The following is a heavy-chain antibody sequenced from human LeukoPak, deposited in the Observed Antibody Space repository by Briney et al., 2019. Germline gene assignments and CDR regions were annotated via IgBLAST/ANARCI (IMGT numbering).Heavy chain of an antibody. J-gene: IGHJ4*02. D-gene: IGHD1-26*01. CDR2: IYHSGST. V-gene: IGHV4-61*08. CDR3: ARGFRGASFDY. CDR1: GASISGSGYY. Sequence: SETLSLTCAVSGASISGSGYYWSWIRQSPGKGLEWIGYIYHSGSTDYNSSLKSRVTISEDTSKKQFSLKVSSVTAADTAVYYCARGFRGASFDYWGQGTLVTVSS.